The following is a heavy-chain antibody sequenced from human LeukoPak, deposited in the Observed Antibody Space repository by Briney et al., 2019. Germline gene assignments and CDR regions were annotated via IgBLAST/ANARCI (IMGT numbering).Heavy chain of an antibody. Sequence: PGRSLRLSCAASGFTFSNYWMSWVRQAPGKGLEWVANIKEDGSEKYYVASVKGRFTISRDNAKNSLYLQMNSLRAEDTAVYYCARTIRGYWGQGTLVTVSS. CDR2: IKEDGSEK. CDR1: GFTFSNYW. J-gene: IGHJ4*02. V-gene: IGHV3-7*01. CDR3: ARTIRGY. D-gene: IGHD3-10*01.